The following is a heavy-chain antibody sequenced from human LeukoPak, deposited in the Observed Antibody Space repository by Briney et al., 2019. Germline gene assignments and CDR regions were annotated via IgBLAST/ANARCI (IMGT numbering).Heavy chain of an antibody. Sequence: ASVKVSCKASGDTVTGSFIHWVRQAPGQGLEWMGWVSINSGGTKYAQNFQGRVTMTRDTSITTAYMELSRLTSDDTAVYYCARADPIDYWGPGTLVTVSS. CDR3: ARADPIDY. J-gene: IGHJ4*02. V-gene: IGHV1-2*02. CDR1: GDTVTGSF. CDR2: VSINSGGT.